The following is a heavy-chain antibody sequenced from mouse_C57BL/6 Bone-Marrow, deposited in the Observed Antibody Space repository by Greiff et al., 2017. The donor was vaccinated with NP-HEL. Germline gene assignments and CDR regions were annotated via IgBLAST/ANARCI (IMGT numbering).Heavy chain of an antibody. CDR3: ARYESSGSLFDY. D-gene: IGHD3-2*02. CDR1: GYPFTSYW. CDR2: IYPGSGST. Sequence: QVQLQQPGAELVKPGASVKMSCKASGYPFTSYWITWVKQRPGQGLEWIGDIYPGSGSTNYNEKFKSKATLTVDTSSSTAYMQLSSLTSEDSAVYYCARYESSGSLFDYWGQGTTLTVSS. J-gene: IGHJ2*01. V-gene: IGHV1-55*01.